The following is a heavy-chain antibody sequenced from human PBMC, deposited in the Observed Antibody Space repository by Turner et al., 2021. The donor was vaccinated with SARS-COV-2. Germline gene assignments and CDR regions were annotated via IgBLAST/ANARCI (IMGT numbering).Heavy chain of an antibody. CDR1: GFTFSSYW. CDR2: IKQDGSEK. D-gene: IGHD6-13*01. Sequence: EVQLVESGGGLVQPGGSLRLSCADSGFTFSSYWMSWVRQAPGKGLEWVANIKQDGSEKYYVDSVKGRFTISRDNAKNSLYLQMNSLRAEDTAVYYCARDTIAASGTSDYWGQGTLVTVSS. CDR3: ARDTIAASGTSDY. V-gene: IGHV3-7*01. J-gene: IGHJ4*02.